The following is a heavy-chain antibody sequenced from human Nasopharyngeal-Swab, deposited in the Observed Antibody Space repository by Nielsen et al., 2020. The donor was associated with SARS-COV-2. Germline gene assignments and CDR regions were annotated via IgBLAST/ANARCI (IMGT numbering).Heavy chain of an antibody. Sequence: GGSLRLFCAASGFIFGDRYMDWVRQAPGKGLEWVGRIRNKANIYTTEYAASVRDRFTVSRDDSTNSLYLQMNSLKTEDTAVYFCARVFYGAANPRWHFDLWGRGTLVTVSS. CDR3: ARVFYGAANPRWHFDL. CDR1: GFIFGDRY. J-gene: IGHJ2*01. V-gene: IGHV3-72*01. CDR2: IRNKANIYTT. D-gene: IGHD4/OR15-4a*01.